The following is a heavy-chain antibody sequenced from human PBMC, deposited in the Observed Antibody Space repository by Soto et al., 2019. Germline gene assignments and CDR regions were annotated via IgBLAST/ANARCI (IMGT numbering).Heavy chain of an antibody. CDR2: ISGSDDST. CDR3: AKRSSSSTFDY. J-gene: IGHJ4*02. V-gene: IGHV3-23*01. Sequence: EVQLLESGGGLVQPGESLRLSCAASGFTFSSYAMSWVRQAPGKGLEGVAVISGSDDSTYYADSVKGRFTISRDNSKNTLYLQMNSLRAEDTAVYYCAKRSSSSTFDYWGQGPLVTVSS. CDR1: GFTFSSYA. D-gene: IGHD6-6*01.